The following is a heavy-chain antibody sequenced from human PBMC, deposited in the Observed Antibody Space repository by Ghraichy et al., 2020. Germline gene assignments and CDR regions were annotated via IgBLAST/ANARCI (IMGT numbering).Heavy chain of an antibody. Sequence: GGSLRLSCAASGFTVSSNYMSWVRQAPGKGLEWVSVIYSGGSRYYADSVKGRFTISRDNSKNTLYLQMNSLRAEDTAVYYCARGYDSSGYYYWGQGTLVTVSS. CDR1: GFTVSSNY. CDR2: IYSGGSR. J-gene: IGHJ4*02. CDR3: ARGYDSSGYYY. D-gene: IGHD3-22*01. V-gene: IGHV3-66*01.